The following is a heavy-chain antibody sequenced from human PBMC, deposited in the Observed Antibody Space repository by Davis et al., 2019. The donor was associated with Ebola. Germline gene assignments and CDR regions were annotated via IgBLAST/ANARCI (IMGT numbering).Heavy chain of an antibody. Sequence: PSETLSLTCTVSGDSLSRYYWGWLRQPAGKGLEWIGRIYTSGTTKYNPSLESRVTMSIDTSKNQFSLRLTSLTAADTAVYYCARDKAAAGAAYFRHWGQVALVTVSS. CDR3: ARDKAAAGAAYFRH. V-gene: IGHV4-4*07. D-gene: IGHD6-13*01. CDR2: IYTSGTT. CDR1: GDSLSRYY. J-gene: IGHJ1*01.